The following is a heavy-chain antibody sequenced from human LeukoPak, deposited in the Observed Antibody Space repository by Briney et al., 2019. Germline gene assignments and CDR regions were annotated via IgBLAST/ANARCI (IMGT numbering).Heavy chain of an antibody. CDR1: GYTFTSYY. J-gene: IGHJ4*02. Sequence: ASVKVSCKASGYTFTSYYIHWVRQAPGQGLEWMGIINPSGGSTTYTQKFQGRVTMTRDTSTSTVYMELSSLRSEDTAVYYCARDAMVDGFDYWGQGTLVTVSS. D-gene: IGHD5-18*01. CDR3: ARDAMVDGFDY. V-gene: IGHV1-46*01. CDR2: INPSGGST.